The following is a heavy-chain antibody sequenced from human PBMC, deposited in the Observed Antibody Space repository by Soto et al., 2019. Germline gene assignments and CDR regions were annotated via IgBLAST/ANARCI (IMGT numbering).Heavy chain of an antibody. CDR2: IIPIFGTA. Sequence: EASVKVSCKASGGTFSSYAISWVRQAPGQGLEWMGGIIPIFGTANYAQKFQGRVTITADKSTSTAYMELSSLRSEDTAVYYCARDTAYCGGDCSWGQGTMVTVSS. D-gene: IGHD2-21*02. CDR1: GGTFSSYA. J-gene: IGHJ3*01. CDR3: ARDTAYCGGDCS. V-gene: IGHV1-69*06.